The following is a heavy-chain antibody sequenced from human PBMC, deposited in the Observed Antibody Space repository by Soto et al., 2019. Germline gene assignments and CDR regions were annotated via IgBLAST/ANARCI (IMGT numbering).Heavy chain of an antibody. CDR2: IIPIFGTA. CDR1: GGTFSSYA. J-gene: IGHJ5*02. CDR3: ARGRVSTTKGPYWFAP. V-gene: IGHV1-69*01. Sequence: QVQLVQSGAEVKKPGSSVKVSCKASGGTFSSYAISWVRQAPGQGLEWMGGIIPIFGTANYAQKLQGRVTITAADSRSTAYEELSSRRSEETTLYYCARGRVSTTKGPYWFAPWGQGTRVTGSS. D-gene: IGHD2-8*01.